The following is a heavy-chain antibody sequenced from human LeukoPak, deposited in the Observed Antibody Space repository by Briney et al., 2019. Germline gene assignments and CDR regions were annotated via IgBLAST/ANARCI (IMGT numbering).Heavy chain of an antibody. V-gene: IGHV4-59*11. CDR2: NYYSGST. J-gene: IGHJ2*01. CDR1: GGSISSHY. D-gene: IGHD4-17*01. CDR3: ASRVGGDDGDYMVDIDWYFDL. Sequence: PSETLFLTCTSPGGSISSHYWSWIRQPPGKGLERNGYNYYSGSTNYNPSLKSRVTMSVDTSKNQFSVKLSSVTAADTAVYYCASRVGGDDGDYMVDIDWYFDLWGRGTLVTVSS.